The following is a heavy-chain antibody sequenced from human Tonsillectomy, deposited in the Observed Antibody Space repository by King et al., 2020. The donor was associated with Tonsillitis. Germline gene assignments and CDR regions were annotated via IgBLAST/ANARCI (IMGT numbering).Heavy chain of an antibody. CDR1: GFTFSTSA. J-gene: IGHJ4*02. Sequence: VQLVESGGDLVQPGGSLRLSCEAAGFTFSTSAMSWVRQAPGKGLEWVSANSPRGDDTFFADSVKGRFTISRDNSRTTLYLQMNSLRAEDSATYYCAKGGYTYAYSYWGQGTLVTVS. CDR3: AKGGYTYAYSY. V-gene: IGHV3-23*04. CDR2: NSPRGDDT. D-gene: IGHD5-18*01.